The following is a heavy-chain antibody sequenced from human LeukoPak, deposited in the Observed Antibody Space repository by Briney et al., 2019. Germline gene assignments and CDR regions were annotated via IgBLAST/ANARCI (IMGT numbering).Heavy chain of an antibody. J-gene: IGHJ4*02. D-gene: IGHD1-1*01. CDR3: ARVGTKRSGWLERFDY. CDR1: GGSISSYY. Sequence: PSETLSLTCTVSGGSISSYYWSWIRQPPGKGLEWIGYIYNSGSTNYNPSLKSRVTISVDTSKNQFSLKLSSVTAADTAVYYCARVGTKRSGWLERFDYWGQGTLVTVSS. CDR2: IYNSGST. V-gene: IGHV4-59*01.